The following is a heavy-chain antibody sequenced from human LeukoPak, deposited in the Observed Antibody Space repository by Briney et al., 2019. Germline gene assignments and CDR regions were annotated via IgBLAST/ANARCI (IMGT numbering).Heavy chain of an antibody. D-gene: IGHD1-26*01. V-gene: IGHV1-46*01. Sequence: ASVKASCKASGYTFTSYYMHWVRQAPGQGLEWMGIINPSGGSTSYAQKFQGRVTMTRDTSTSTVYMELSSLRSEDTAVYYCARGRSGSYFLGYYYGMDVWGQGTTVTVSS. CDR3: ARGRSGSYFLGYYYGMDV. CDR2: INPSGGST. J-gene: IGHJ6*02. CDR1: GYTFTSYY.